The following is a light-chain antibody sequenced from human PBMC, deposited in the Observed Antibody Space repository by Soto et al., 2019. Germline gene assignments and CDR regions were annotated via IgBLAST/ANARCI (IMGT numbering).Light chain of an antibody. CDR2: DAS. CDR3: QQYSQWPLYT. Sequence: EIVLTQSPATLSLSPGERATLSCRASQSISTYLAWYQQKPGQAPRLLIYDASNRAAGVPVRFSGSGSGTDFTLTISSVEPDDFAVYYCQQYSQWPLYTFGQGTKVDIK. J-gene: IGKJ2*01. CDR1: QSISTY. V-gene: IGKV3-11*01.